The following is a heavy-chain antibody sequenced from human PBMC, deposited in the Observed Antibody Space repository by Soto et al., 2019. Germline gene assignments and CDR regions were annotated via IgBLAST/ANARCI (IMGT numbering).Heavy chain of an antibody. J-gene: IGHJ5*02. CDR3: ARSSHKESWFDP. V-gene: IGHV4-4*07. D-gene: IGHD6-13*01. CDR1: NGSISNFY. Sequence: QVQLQESGPGLVKPSETLSLTCTVSNGSISNFYWNWIRQSPGKGLEWIGRIHGSGSATYNPSLRSRVTMSVDTSKKQFSLKVNSVTGADTAVYYCARSSHKESWFDPWGQGTLVTVSS. CDR2: IHGSGSA.